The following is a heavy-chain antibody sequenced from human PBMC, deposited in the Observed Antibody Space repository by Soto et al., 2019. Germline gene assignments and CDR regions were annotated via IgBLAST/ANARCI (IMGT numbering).Heavy chain of an antibody. CDR3: ARDVGSGWFDY. J-gene: IGHJ4*02. CDR1: GGSISSYS. CDR2: IYYSGST. Sequence: SETLSLTCTVSGGSISSYSWSWIRQPPGKGLELIGYIYYSGSTNYNPSLKSRVTISVDTSKNQFSLKLSSVTAADTAVYYCARDVGSGWFDYWGQGTLVTVSS. V-gene: IGHV4-59*01. D-gene: IGHD6-19*01.